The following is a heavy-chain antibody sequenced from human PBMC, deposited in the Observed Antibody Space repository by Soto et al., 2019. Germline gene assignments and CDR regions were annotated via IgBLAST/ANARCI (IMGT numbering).Heavy chain of an antibody. V-gene: IGHV4-61*01. CDR2: IYYSGST. Sequence: SETLSLTCTVSGGSVSSGSYYWSWIRQPPGKGLEWIGYIYYSGSTKYNPSLKSRVTISVDTSKNQFSLKQSSVTAADTAVYYCAREGSITGTVGAFDIWGQGTMVTVSS. J-gene: IGHJ3*02. CDR3: AREGSITGTVGAFDI. D-gene: IGHD1-20*01. CDR1: GGSVSSGSYY.